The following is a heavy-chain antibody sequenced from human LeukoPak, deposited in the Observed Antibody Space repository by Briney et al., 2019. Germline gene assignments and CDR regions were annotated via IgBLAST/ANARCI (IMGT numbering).Heavy chain of an antibody. CDR3: AKAIVDYYDSSGYYGFDY. CDR2: ISGDGGST. D-gene: IGHD3-22*01. CDR1: GFTFDDYA. V-gene: IGHV3-43*02. Sequence: GGSLRLSCAASGFTFDDYAMHWVRQAPGKGLEWVSLISGDGGSTYYADSVKGRFTISRDNSKNSLYLQMNSLRTEDTALYYCAKAIVDYYDSSGYYGFDYWGQGTLVTVSS. J-gene: IGHJ4*02.